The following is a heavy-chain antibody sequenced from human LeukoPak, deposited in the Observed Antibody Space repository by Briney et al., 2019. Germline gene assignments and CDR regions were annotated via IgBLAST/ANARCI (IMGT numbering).Heavy chain of an antibody. Sequence: GRSQSLSCPAYAFTVTMSWIGCASQAAGDGLEWQANIMQDGSEKYYVDSVKGRFTISRDNAKNSLYLQMNSLRAEDTAVYYCAREGGCGWYGGNYFDDWGQGTLVTVSS. CDR2: IMQDGSEK. D-gene: IGHD6-19*01. CDR1: AFTVTMSW. V-gene: IGHV3-7*01. J-gene: IGHJ4*02. CDR3: AREGGCGWYGGNYFDD.